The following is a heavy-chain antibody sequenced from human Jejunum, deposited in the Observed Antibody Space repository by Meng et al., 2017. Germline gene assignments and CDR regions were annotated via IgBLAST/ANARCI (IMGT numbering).Heavy chain of an antibody. V-gene: IGHV4-31*01. CDR3: ARVNWTSSYWYFDL. CDR1: GASMSSGNYY. D-gene: IGHD1-1*01. CDR2: IYYSGST. J-gene: IGHJ2*01. Sequence: QVHLRESGPGLVNPSQTLSLTCTVSGASMSSGNYYWTWIRQHPGKGLEWIGYIYYSGSTYYNPSLQSLVTISIDMSENQFSLKLTSVTAADTAVYYCARVNWTSSYWYFDLWGRGTLVTVSS.